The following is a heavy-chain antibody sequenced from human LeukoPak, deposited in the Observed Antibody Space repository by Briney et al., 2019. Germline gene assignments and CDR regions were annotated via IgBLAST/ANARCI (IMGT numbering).Heavy chain of an antibody. CDR1: GFTFSSYG. CDR2: IWYDGSNK. D-gene: IGHD6-13*01. Sequence: PGGSLRLSCAASGFTFSSYGMHRVRQAPGKGLEWVAVIWYDGSNKYYADSVKGRFTISRDNSKNTLYLQMNSLRAEDTAVYYCAKDHSSSWSNFDYWGQGTLVTVSS. J-gene: IGHJ4*02. CDR3: AKDHSSSWSNFDY. V-gene: IGHV3-33*06.